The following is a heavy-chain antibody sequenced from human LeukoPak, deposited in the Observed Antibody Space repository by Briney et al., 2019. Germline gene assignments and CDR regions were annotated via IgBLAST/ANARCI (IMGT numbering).Heavy chain of an antibody. CDR1: GFTFSSYS. CDR2: INHSGST. Sequence: GSLRLSCAASGFTFSSYSMNWVRQAPGKGLEWIGEINHSGSTNYNPSLKSRVTISVDTSKNQFSLKLSSVTAADTAVYYCARGGSRGYSYVPLYWYFDLWGRGTLVTVSS. D-gene: IGHD5-18*01. V-gene: IGHV4-34*01. J-gene: IGHJ2*01. CDR3: ARGGSRGYSYVPLYWYFDL.